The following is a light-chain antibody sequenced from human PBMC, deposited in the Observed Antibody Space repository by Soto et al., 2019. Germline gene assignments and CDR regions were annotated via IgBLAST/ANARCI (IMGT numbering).Light chain of an antibody. V-gene: IGKV3-20*01. CDR1: QSVDSNY. CDR2: DAS. J-gene: IGKJ4*01. Sequence: EIVLTQSPDTLSSSPGERATLSCRASQSVDSNYLAWYQQKPGQAPRVLIYDASIRATGIPDRFSGSGSGTDFTLTISRLEPEDSAVYYCRQYDSSPLTFGGGTKV. CDR3: RQYDSSPLT.